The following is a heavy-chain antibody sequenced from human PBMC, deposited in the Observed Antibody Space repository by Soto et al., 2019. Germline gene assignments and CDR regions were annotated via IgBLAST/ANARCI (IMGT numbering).Heavy chain of an antibody. J-gene: IGHJ4*02. V-gene: IGHV2-5*02. CDR3: AHRRYDSDRKNNQFFYE. Sequence: SGPTLVNPTQTLTLTCTLSGFSLSNSGVAVGWIRQPPGKALEWLALIYWDDETRYTPSLRSRLTITKDTSKNHVFLTMTNMDPVDTAPYFCAHRRYDSDRKNNQFFYECGQGNLVLGSA. D-gene: IGHD3-16*01. CDR2: IYWDDET. CDR1: GFSLSNSGVA.